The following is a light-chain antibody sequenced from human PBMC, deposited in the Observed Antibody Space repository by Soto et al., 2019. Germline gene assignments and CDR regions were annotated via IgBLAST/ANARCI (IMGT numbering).Light chain of an antibody. J-gene: IGKJ4*01. CDR3: QQYGSSPPLT. CDR1: QSVSSSF. Sequence: EFVLTQSPGTLSLSPGERATLSCRASQSVSSSFLAWYQQKPGQAPRILIYGASTRATGIPDRFSGSGSGTDFTLTFSRLEPEDFAVYYCQQYGSSPPLTFGGGTKVEIK. V-gene: IGKV3-20*01. CDR2: GAS.